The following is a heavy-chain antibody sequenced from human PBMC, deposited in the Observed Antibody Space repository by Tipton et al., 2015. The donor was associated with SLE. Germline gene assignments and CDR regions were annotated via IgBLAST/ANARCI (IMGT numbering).Heavy chain of an antibody. V-gene: IGHV4-34*01. Sequence: TLSLTCTVSGGSISSYYWSWIRQPPGKGLEWIGEINHSGSTNYNPSLKSRVTISVDTSKNQFSLKLSSVTAADTAVYYCARGLKQWLVKGAFDIWGQGTMVTVSS. CDR1: GGSISSYY. J-gene: IGHJ3*02. CDR3: ARGLKQWLVKGAFDI. D-gene: IGHD6-19*01. CDR2: INHSGST.